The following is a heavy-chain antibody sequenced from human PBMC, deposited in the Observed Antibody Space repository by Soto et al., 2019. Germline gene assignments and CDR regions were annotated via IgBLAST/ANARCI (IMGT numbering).Heavy chain of an antibody. Sequence: GESLKISCNGSGYSFTSYWIGWVRQMPGKGLDWMGIIYPGDSDTRYSPSFQGQVTISADKSISTAYLQWSSLKASDTAMYYCARHFPGYCSGGRCYYGMDVWGQGTTVTVSS. V-gene: IGHV5-51*01. CDR3: ARHFPGYCSGGRCYYGMDV. CDR1: GYSFTSYW. D-gene: IGHD2-15*01. CDR2: IYPGDSDT. J-gene: IGHJ6*02.